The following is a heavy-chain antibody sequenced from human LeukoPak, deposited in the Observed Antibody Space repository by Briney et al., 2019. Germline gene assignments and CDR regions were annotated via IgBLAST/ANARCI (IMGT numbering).Heavy chain of an antibody. J-gene: IGHJ6*02. CDR3: AREAESLVVPAARYYYYGMDV. D-gene: IGHD2-2*01. CDR1: GFTFSSYG. V-gene: IGHV3-33*01. CDR2: IWYDGSNK. Sequence: GGSLRLSCAASGFTFSSYGMHWVRQAPGKGLEWVAVIWYDGSNKYYADSVKGRFTISRDNSKNTLYLQMNSLRAEDTAVYYCAREAESLVVPAARYYYYGMDVWGQGTTVTVSS.